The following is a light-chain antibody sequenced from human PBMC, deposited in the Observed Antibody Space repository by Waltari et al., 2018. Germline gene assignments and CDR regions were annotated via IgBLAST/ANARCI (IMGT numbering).Light chain of an antibody. CDR1: QSVSRA. J-gene: IGKJ1*01. CDR3: QHYVRLPAT. V-gene: IGKV3-20*01. CDR2: GAS. Sequence: EIVLTQSPGSLSSSPGERVTLSCRASQSVSRALAWYQQKPGQATRLPIFGASNRATGIPDRFSGSGSETDFSLTISRLEPEDFAVYYCQHYVRLPATFGRGTKVEIK.